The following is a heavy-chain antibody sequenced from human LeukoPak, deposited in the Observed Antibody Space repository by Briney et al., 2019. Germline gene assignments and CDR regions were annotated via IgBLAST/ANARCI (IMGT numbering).Heavy chain of an antibody. CDR1: GFTFNDYA. V-gene: IGHV3-43*02. D-gene: IGHD6-19*01. CDR2: ISRDGGRT. Sequence: GGSLRLSCAASGFTFNDYAMHWVRQAPGKGLEWVSLISRDGGRTVYADSVKGRFTISRDNSKNSLFLQMNSPRAEDTALYYCAKSRGWLIDSWGQGTLVSASS. CDR3: AKSRGWLIDS. J-gene: IGHJ4*02.